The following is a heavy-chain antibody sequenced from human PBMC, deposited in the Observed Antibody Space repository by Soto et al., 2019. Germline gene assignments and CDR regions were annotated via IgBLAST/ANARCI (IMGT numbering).Heavy chain of an antibody. J-gene: IGHJ4*02. CDR1: GFSFSDFG. CDR3: ARDREGNDWYNFDS. V-gene: IGHV3-21*01. D-gene: IGHD6-19*01. Sequence: GASLRVSCTASGFSFSDFGMHWVRQAPGKGLEWVSSISSGTTYIYYVDSVQGRFTISRDKTKKSLYLQMNSLRAEDTAVYYCARDREGNDWYNFDSWGQGTLVTVSS. CDR2: ISSGTTYI.